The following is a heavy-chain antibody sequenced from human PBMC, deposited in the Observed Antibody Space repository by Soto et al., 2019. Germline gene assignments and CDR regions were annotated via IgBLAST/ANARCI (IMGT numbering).Heavy chain of an antibody. CDR3: ARDGIGSSGEDWLDT. CDR1: VVSIGSYD. D-gene: IGHD1-1*01. J-gene: IGHJ5*02. V-gene: IGHV4-59*01. Sequence: SATXSLTGAFSVVSIGSYDFVWIRHPPGRGLEWIGYIYYSGSTNYNPSLKSRVNISVDTSKNQFSLKLSSVTAADTAVYYCARDGIGSSGEDWLDTWGQGTLVTVSS. CDR2: IYYSGST.